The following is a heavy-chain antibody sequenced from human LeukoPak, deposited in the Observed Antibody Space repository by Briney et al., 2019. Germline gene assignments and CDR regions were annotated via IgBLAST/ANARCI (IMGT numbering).Heavy chain of an antibody. V-gene: IGHV3-48*04. Sequence: GGSLRLSCAASGFTFSSYTMNWVRQAPGKGLEWVSYISSSGSTIYYADSVKGRFTISRDNAKNSLYLQMNSLRAEDTAVYYCAREPGRGITMVRGVIIGSMDVWGQGTTVTVSS. D-gene: IGHD3-10*01. J-gene: IGHJ6*02. CDR1: GFTFSSYT. CDR2: ISSSGSTI. CDR3: AREPGRGITMVRGVIIGSMDV.